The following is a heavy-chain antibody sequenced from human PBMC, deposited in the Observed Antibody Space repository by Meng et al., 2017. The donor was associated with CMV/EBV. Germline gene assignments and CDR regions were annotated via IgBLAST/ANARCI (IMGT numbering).Heavy chain of an antibody. J-gene: IGHJ4*02. CDR3: ARAWVGEEYYFDY. Sequence: QVQVLHPGAEMKQPGTSVTVSCKASGYTFTSYGISWVRQAPGQGLEWMGWISAYNGNTNYAQKLQGRVTMTTDTSTSTAYMELRSLRSDDTAVYYCARAWVGEEYYFDYWGQGTLVTVSS. CDR2: ISAYNGNT. V-gene: IGHV1-18*01. CDR1: GYTFTSYG. D-gene: IGHD3-10*01.